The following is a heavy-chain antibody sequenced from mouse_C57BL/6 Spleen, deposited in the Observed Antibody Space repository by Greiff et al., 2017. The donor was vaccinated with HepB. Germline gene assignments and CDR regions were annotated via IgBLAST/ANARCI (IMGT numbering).Heavy chain of an antibody. V-gene: IGHV1-69*01. CDR1: GYTFTSYW. J-gene: IGHJ3*01. CDR2: IDPSDSYT. D-gene: IGHD1-1*01. CDR3: ARDYAAY. Sequence: QVQLQQPGAELVMPGASVKLSCKASGYTFTSYWMHWVKQRPGQGLEWIGEIDPSDSYTNYNQKFKGKSTLTVDKSSSTAYMQLSSLTSEDSAVYYCARDYAAYWGQGTLVTVSA.